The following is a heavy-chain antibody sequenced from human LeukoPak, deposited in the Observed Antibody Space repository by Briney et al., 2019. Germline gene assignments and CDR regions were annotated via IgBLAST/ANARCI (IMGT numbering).Heavy chain of an antibody. CDR1: GYTFTSYG. CDR3: ARQPITISSGSGVPYYYGMDV. CDR2: ISAYNGNT. J-gene: IGHJ6*02. V-gene: IGHV1-18*01. D-gene: IGHD3-9*01. Sequence: ASVKVSCKASGYTFTSYGISWVRQAPGQGLEWMGWISAYNGNTNYAQKLQGRVTMTTDTSTSTAYMELRSLRSDDTAVYYCARQPITISSGSGVPYYYGMDVWGQGTTVTVSS.